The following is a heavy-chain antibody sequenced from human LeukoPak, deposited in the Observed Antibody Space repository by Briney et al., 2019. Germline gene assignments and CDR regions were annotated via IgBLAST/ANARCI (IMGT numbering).Heavy chain of an antibody. CDR2: INHSGST. V-gene: IGHV4-34*01. CDR1: GGSFSGYY. Sequence: MSSETLSLTCAVYGGSFSGYYWSWIRQPPGKGLEWIGEINHSGSTNYNPSLKSRVTISVDTSKNQFSLKLSSVTAADTAVYYCARSSYGDYKKFDYWGQGTLVTVSS. D-gene: IGHD4-17*01. CDR3: ARSSYGDYKKFDY. J-gene: IGHJ4*02.